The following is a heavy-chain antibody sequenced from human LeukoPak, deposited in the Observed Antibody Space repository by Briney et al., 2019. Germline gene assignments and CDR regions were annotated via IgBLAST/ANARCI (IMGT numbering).Heavy chain of an antibody. V-gene: IGHV4-61*05. CDR1: GGSIRSSYYY. CDR2: IYYSGST. D-gene: IGHD3-22*01. Sequence: SETLSLTCTVSGGSIRSSYYYWGWIRQPPGKGLEWIGYIYYSGSTNYNPSLKSRVTISVDTSKNQFSLKLSSVTAADTAVYYCARLSYYYLGYAFDIWGQGTMVTVSS. CDR3: ARLSYYYLGYAFDI. J-gene: IGHJ3*02.